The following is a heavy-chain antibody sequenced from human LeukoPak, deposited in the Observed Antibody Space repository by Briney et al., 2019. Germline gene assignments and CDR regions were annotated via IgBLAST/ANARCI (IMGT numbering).Heavy chain of an antibody. CDR2: ISASSSFI. CDR1: GFTFSHYS. V-gene: IGHV3-21*01. J-gene: IGHJ4*02. Sequence: PGGSLRLSCAASGFTFSHYSMNWVRQAPGKGLEWVSSISASSSFIYYADSLKGRFTISRDNAKNSLYLQMNSLRAEDTAVFYCARGYCSRTSCEDFDYWGQGTLVTVSS. D-gene: IGHD2-2*01. CDR3: ARGYCSRTSCEDFDY.